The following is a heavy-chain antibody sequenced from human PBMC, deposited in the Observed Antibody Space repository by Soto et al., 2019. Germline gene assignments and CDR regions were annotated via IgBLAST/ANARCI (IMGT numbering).Heavy chain of an antibody. V-gene: IGHV4-30-2*01. CDR2: IYHSGST. D-gene: IGHD3-10*01. CDR3: ARGPPFGY. J-gene: IGHJ4*02. Sequence: QLQLQESGSGQVKPSQTLSLTCAVSGGSISSGGYSWSWIRQPPGKGLEWIGYIYHSGSTYYNPSLKSRVTISVDRSKNQFSLKLSSVTAADTAVYYCARGPPFGYWGQGTLVTVSS. CDR1: GGSISSGGYS.